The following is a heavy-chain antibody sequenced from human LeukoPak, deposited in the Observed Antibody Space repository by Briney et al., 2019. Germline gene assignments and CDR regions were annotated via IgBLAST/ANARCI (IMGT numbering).Heavy chain of an antibody. Sequence: ASVKVSCKASGYTFTVYYMHWVRQAPGQGLGWMGFINLNIGGINYAQKFKGRVTMTRDTSMSTAYMELSRLRSDDTAVYYCAREGGYSGYDTGLDYWGQGTLVTVSS. D-gene: IGHD5-12*01. J-gene: IGHJ4*02. CDR1: GYTFTVYY. CDR3: AREGGYSGYDTGLDY. CDR2: INLNIGGI. V-gene: IGHV1-2*02.